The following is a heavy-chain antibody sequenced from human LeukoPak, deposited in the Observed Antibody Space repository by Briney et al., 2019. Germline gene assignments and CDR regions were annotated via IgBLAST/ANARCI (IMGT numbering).Heavy chain of an antibody. Sequence: SETLSLTCTVSGGSISDYYWNWIRQPPGKGLEWIGYILYRGSTTCNPSLKSRVTLSVDTSKNQFSLKLRSVTAADTAMYYCARGTHLQHWGQGTLVTVSS. V-gene: IGHV4-59*08. CDR3: ARGTHLQH. J-gene: IGHJ1*01. CDR1: GGSISDYY. CDR2: ILYRGST.